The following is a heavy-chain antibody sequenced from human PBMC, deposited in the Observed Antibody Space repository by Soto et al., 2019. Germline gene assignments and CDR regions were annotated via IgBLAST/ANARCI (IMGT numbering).Heavy chain of an antibody. J-gene: IGHJ6*02. Sequence: APVKVSCKASCYTFTNYGMSWVRQAPGQGLEWVGWIGAYNGTTNYAQKLQGRVTMTTATSTSTAYMERRSLRSDDTAVYYCARLIISYDILTGPNPDYMDVWGQGTTVTVSS. CDR2: IGAYNGTT. D-gene: IGHD3-9*01. CDR3: ARLIISYDILTGPNPDYMDV. CDR1: CYTFTNYG. V-gene: IGHV1-18*01.